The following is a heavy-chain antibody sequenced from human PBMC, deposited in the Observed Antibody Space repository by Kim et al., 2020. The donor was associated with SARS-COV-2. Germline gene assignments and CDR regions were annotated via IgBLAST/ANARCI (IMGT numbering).Heavy chain of an antibody. V-gene: IGHV4-39*01. Sequence: SETLSLTCTVSGGSISSNSYYWGWIRQPPGKGLEWIGNIYYSGSTYYNPSLKSRVTISVDTSKNQFSLKLSSVTAADTAVYYCARRPLGEWLLLAYLDYWGQGTLVTVSS. CDR3: ARRPLGEWLLLAYLDY. CDR2: IYYSGST. D-gene: IGHD3-22*01. J-gene: IGHJ4*02. CDR1: GGSISSNSYY.